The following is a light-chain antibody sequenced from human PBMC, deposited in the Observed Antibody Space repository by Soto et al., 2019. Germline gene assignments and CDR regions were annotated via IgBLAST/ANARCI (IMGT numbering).Light chain of an antibody. CDR2: SND. Sequence: QPVLTQPPSASGTPGQRVTISCSGSSSNIGSSAVNWYQQLPGTAPKLLIYSNDQRPSGVPDRFSGSKSGTSASLAISGLQSEDETDYYCAAWDDSLTGVIFGGGTKVTVL. V-gene: IGLV1-44*01. CDR1: SSNIGSSA. J-gene: IGLJ2*01. CDR3: AAWDDSLTGVI.